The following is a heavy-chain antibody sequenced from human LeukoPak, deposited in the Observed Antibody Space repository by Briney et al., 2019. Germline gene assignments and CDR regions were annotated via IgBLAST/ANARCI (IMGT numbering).Heavy chain of an antibody. Sequence: GGSLRLSCAASGFTFSRYGLHWVRQAPGKGLEWVAVIANDGKDKKYADSVKGRFTISRDNSKSILYLQMNSLRAEDTAMYYCAKDPQVGAAAYYFDSWGQGTLVTVSS. CDR2: IANDGKDK. J-gene: IGHJ4*02. V-gene: IGHV3-30*18. D-gene: IGHD2-2*01. CDR1: GFTFSRYG. CDR3: AKDPQVGAAAYYFDS.